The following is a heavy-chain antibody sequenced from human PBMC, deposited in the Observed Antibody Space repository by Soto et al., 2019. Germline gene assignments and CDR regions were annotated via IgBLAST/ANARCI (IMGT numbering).Heavy chain of an antibody. J-gene: IGHJ3*02. CDR2: IVVGSGNT. CDR3: AADRGYSGYDDVFDI. Sequence: GASVKVSCKASGFTFTSSAMQWVRQARGQRLEWIGWIVVGSGNTNYAQKFQERVTITRDMSTSTAYMELSSLRSEDTAVYYCAADRGYSGYDDVFDIWGQGTLVTVSS. D-gene: IGHD5-12*01. V-gene: IGHV1-58*02. CDR1: GFTFTSSA.